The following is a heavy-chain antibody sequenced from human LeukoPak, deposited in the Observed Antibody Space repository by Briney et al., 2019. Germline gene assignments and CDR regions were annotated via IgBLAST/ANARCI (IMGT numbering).Heavy chain of an antibody. D-gene: IGHD3-10*01. Sequence: GGSLRLSCAASGFTFSSYGMHWVRQAPGKGLGWVAVIWYDGSNKYYADSVKGRFTISRDNSKNTLYLQMNSLRAEDTAVYYCARARRGFDYWGQGTLVTVSS. V-gene: IGHV3-33*01. J-gene: IGHJ4*02. CDR3: ARARRGFDY. CDR2: IWYDGSNK. CDR1: GFTFSSYG.